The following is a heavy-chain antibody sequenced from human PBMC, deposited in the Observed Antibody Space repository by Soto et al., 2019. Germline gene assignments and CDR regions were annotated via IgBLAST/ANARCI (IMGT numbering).Heavy chain of an antibody. CDR2: IIPIFGTA. CDR3: ARTPTDLWWFDP. J-gene: IGHJ5*02. Sequence: GASVKVSCKASGGTFSSYAISWVRQAPGQGLEWMGGIIPIFGTANYAQKFQGRVTITADESTSTAYMELSSLRSEDTAVYYCARTPTDLWWFDPWGQGTLVTVSS. D-gene: IGHD3-3*01. V-gene: IGHV1-69*13. CDR1: GGTFSSYA.